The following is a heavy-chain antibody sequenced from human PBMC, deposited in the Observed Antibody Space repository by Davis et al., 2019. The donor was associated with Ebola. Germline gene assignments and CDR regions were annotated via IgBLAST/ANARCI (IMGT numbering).Heavy chain of an antibody. J-gene: IGHJ4*02. CDR2: IYYSGST. V-gene: IGHV4-38-2*01. CDR3: ARYLWIGYSSSPFDY. CDR1: GYSISSGYY. Sequence: SETLSLTCAVSGYSISSGYYWGWIRQPPGKGLEWIGSIYYSGSTYYNPSLKSRVTISVDTSKNQFSLKLSSVTAADTAVYYCARYLWIGYSSSPFDYWGQGTLVTVSS. D-gene: IGHD6-13*01.